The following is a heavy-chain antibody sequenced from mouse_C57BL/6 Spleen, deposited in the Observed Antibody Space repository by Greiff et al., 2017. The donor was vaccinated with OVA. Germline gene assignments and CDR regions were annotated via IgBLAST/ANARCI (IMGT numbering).Heavy chain of an antibody. Sequence: DVMLVESGGGLVKPGGSLKLSCAASGFTFSDYGMHWVRQAPEKGLEWVAYISSGSSTIYYADTVKGRFTISRDNAKNTLFLQMTSLRSEDTAMYYCARDGSSFYYFGYWGQGTTLTVSS. V-gene: IGHV5-17*01. D-gene: IGHD1-1*01. CDR2: ISSGSSTI. J-gene: IGHJ2*01. CDR1: GFTFSDYG. CDR3: ARDGSSFYYFGY.